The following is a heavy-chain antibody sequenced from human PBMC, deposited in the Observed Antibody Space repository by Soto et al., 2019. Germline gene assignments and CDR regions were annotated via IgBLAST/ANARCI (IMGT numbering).Heavy chain of an antibody. V-gene: IGHV4-4*07. D-gene: IGHD6-13*01. Sequence: SETLSLTCTFSGGSIIGYYWSWIRQPAGKGLEWIGRIYTSGSTNYNPSLKSRVTMSVDTSKNQFSLKLSSVTAADTAVYYCARDRGSSWYLSSFDYWGQGTLVTVSS. CDR3: ARDRGSSWYLSSFDY. J-gene: IGHJ4*02. CDR1: GGSIIGYY. CDR2: IYTSGST.